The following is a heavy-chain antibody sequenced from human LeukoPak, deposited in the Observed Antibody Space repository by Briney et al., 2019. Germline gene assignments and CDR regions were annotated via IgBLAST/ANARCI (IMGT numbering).Heavy chain of an antibody. V-gene: IGHV3-30*02. CDR2: IAHHGNNK. CDR3: AKDGSWSCTD. D-gene: IGHD2-8*02. CDR1: GFTFSSSA. Sequence: GGSLRLSCGASGFTFSSSAMHRVRQGPGKGLEWVAYIAHHGNNKYYADSVKGRFTISRGNSKGSLYLQMNSLRADDTAVYYCAKDGSWSCTDWGQGTLVRASS. J-gene: IGHJ4*02.